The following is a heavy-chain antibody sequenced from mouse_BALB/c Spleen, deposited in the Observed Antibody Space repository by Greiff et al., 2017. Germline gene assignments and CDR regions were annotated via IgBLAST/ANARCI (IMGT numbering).Heavy chain of an antibody. V-gene: IGHV14-4*02. D-gene: IGHD1-1*01. CDR1: GFNIKDYY. J-gene: IGHJ4*01. Sequence: VQLQQSGAELVRSGASVKLSCTASGFNIKDYYMHWVKQRPEQGLEWIGWIDPENGDTEYAPKFQGKATMTADTSSNTAYLQLSSLTSEDTAVYYCNVYGSSYYAMDYWGQGTSVTVSS. CDR2: IDPENGDT. CDR3: NVYGSSYYAMDY.